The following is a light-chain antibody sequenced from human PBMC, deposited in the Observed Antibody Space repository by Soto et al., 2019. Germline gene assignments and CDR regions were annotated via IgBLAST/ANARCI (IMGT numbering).Light chain of an antibody. Sequence: EIVLTQTPSTLSLSPGERATLSCRASQTIGSNFLAWYQQKPGQAPRLLIYGASSRATGSPDRFSGSGSGTDFSLTISRLEPEDFAVYYCQQYGSSPWTFGQGTNVDIK. V-gene: IGKV3-20*01. CDR1: QTIGSNF. J-gene: IGKJ1*01. CDR2: GAS. CDR3: QQYGSSPWT.